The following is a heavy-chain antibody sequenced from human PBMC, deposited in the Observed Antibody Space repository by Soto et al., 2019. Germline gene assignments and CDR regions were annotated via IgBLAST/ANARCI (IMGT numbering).Heavy chain of an antibody. CDR3: ARCDDYGASSQYHFDQ. V-gene: IGHV1-18*01. CDR2: TSTYNGHT. CDR1: GYTFTASA. D-gene: IGHD4-17*01. Sequence: ASVKVSCKASGYTFTASAISWVRQAPGQGLEWMGWTSTYNGHTEYSPKFLGRVVMTTDTSADTAYLELKSLRPDDAALYYCARCDDYGASSQYHFDQWGQGTLVTVSS. J-gene: IGHJ4*02.